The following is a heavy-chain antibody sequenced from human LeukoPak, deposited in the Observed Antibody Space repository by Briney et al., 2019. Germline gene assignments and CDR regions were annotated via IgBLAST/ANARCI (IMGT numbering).Heavy chain of an antibody. CDR1: GGSISSGSYY. J-gene: IGHJ1*01. Sequence: SETLSLTCTVSGGSISSGSYYWGWVRQPAGKGLEWIGRIYTSGSTNYNPSLKSRVTISVDTSKNQFSLKLSSVTAADTAVYYCARVGIFPSAEYFQHWGQGTLVTVSS. CDR2: IYTSGST. D-gene: IGHD2/OR15-2a*01. V-gene: IGHV4-61*02. CDR3: ARVGIFPSAEYFQH.